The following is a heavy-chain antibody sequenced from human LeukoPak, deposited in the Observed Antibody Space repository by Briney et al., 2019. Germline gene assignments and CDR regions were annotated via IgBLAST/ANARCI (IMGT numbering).Heavy chain of an antibody. CDR2: INSDGSST. J-gene: IGHJ4*02. D-gene: IGHD6-13*01. V-gene: IGHV3-74*01. CDR1: GFTFSSYW. Sequence: PGGSLRLSCAASGFTFSSYWMHWVRQAPGKGLVWVSRINSDGSSTTYADSVKGRFTISRDNSKNTLYLQMNSLRAEDTAVYYCARDLAAAGTELDYWGQGTLVAVSS. CDR3: ARDLAAAGTELDY.